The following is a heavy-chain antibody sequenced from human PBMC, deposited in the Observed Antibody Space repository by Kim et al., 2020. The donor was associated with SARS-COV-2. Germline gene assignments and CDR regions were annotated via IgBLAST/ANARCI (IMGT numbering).Heavy chain of an antibody. J-gene: IGHJ6*02. V-gene: IGHV5-51*01. Sequence: GASLKISCKGSGYSFTSYWIGWVRQMPGKGLEWIGIIYPGDSDTRYSPSFQGQVTISADKSISTAYLQWSSLKASDTAMYYCARHRVAQWLNDYYYYGMDVWGQGTTVPVS. CDR3: ARHRVAQWLNDYYYYGMDV. CDR2: IYPGDSDT. D-gene: IGHD6-19*01. CDR1: GYSFTSYW.